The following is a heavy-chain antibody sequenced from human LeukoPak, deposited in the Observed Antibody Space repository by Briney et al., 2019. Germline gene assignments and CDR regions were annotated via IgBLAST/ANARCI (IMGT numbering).Heavy chain of an antibody. CDR1: GFTFSNYG. V-gene: IGHV3-30*02. J-gene: IGHJ5*02. CDR2: IRFDGNEK. D-gene: IGHD3-10*01. CDR3: AKDLMRDRWFGES. Sequence: GGSLRLSCAASGFTFSNYGMHWVRQAPGKGLEWVAFIRFDGNEKYYADSVKGRFTISKDTSRNTLYLQMNSLRAEDTAVYYCAKDLMRDRWFGESWGQGTLVTVSS.